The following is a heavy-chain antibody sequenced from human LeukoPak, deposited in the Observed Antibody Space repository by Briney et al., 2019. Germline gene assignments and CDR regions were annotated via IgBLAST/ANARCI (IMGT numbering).Heavy chain of an antibody. CDR2: IYYDGST. V-gene: IGHV3-53*01. CDR1: GFTVSGNY. J-gene: IGHJ6*02. Sequence: GGSLRLSCAASGFTVSGNYMSWVRQTPGKGLEWVSIIYYDGSTYYADSVKGRFTISRDNSKNTMYLQMNSLRAEDTAVYYCARPLRINCGMDVWGQGTTVTVSS. CDR3: ARPLRINCGMDV. D-gene: IGHD3-3*01.